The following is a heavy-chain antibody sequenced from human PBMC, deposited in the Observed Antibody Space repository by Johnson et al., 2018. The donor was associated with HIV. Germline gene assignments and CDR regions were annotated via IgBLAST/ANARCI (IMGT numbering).Heavy chain of an antibody. CDR3: ARGRKDIGAVDGVDTDGFDS. J-gene: IGHJ3*01. Sequence: QVQLVESGGGVVQPGGSLRLSCAASGFTFSDYYMSWIRQAPGKGLEWVSVIGSSDDSTYYADSVKGRFTLSRDTSKNTLYLQMNSLGPEDTGLYYWARGRKDIGAVDGVDTDGFDSWGQGTMVTVSS. V-gene: IGHV3-11*04. D-gene: IGHD6-13*01. CDR1: GFTFSDYY. CDR2: IGSSDDST.